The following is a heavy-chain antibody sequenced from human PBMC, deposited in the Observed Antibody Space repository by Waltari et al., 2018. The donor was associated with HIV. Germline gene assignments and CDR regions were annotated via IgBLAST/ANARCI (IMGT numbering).Heavy chain of an antibody. Sequence: QLQLQESGPGLVKPSETLSLTCTVSGGSISSSTYYWGWVRQPPGKGLEWLGNLYYSGSTYYNPSLMSRVTISVDTSKIQFSLKLSFVTAADTAVYYCTRLSIVVVTSIDFWGQGTLFTVSS. CDR1: GGSISSSTYY. CDR2: LYYSGST. CDR3: TRLSIVVVTSIDF. V-gene: IGHV4-39*01. J-gene: IGHJ4*02. D-gene: IGHD2-21*02.